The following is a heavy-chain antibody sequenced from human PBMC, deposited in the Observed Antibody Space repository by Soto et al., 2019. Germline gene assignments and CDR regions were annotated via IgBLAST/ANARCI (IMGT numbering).Heavy chain of an antibody. D-gene: IGHD2-21*02. J-gene: IGHJ4*02. V-gene: IGHV4-31*03. Sequence: SETLSLTCTVSGGSISSGGYYWSWIRQHPGKGLEWIGYIYYSGSTYYNPSLKSRVTISVDTSKNQFSLKLSSVTAADTAVYYCVRVVFSPGDWDYWGQGTLVTVSS. CDR3: VRVVFSPGDWDY. CDR1: GGSISSGGYY. CDR2: IYYSGST.